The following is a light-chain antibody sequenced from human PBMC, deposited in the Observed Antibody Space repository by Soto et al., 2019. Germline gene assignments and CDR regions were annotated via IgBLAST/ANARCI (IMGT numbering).Light chain of an antibody. J-gene: IGLJ2*01. Sequence: QSVLTHPPSASGAPVQSVTISCAGSSSNIGSNTVNWYQQLPGTAPKLLIYRTNQRPSGVPDRFSGSKSGTSASLAISGLQSEDEADYYCAAWDDSLNGPVFGGGTKLTVL. CDR2: RTN. CDR1: SSNIGSNT. V-gene: IGLV1-44*01. CDR3: AAWDDSLNGPV.